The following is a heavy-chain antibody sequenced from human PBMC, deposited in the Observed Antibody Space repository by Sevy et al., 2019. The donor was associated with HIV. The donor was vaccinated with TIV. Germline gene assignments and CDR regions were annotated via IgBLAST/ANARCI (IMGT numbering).Heavy chain of an antibody. V-gene: IGHV3-11*06. CDR2: ISSGSSYT. J-gene: IGHJ4*02. D-gene: IGHD4-17*01. CDR3: ARDRRNYGGQYFDY. CDR1: GFTFSDYY. Sequence: GGSLRLSCAASGFTFSDYYMNWIRQAPGKGLEWVSYISSGSSYTNYADSVKGRFTISRDNAKNSLYLQLHSLSAEDTAIYYCARDRRNYGGQYFDYWGQGTPVTVSS.